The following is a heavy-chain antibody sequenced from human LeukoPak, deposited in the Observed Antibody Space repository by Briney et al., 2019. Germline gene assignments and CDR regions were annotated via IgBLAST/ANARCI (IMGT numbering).Heavy chain of an antibody. D-gene: IGHD2-21*01. CDR3: ARDERHSAGAFDI. CDR1: GGTFSSYA. J-gene: IGHJ3*02. Sequence: ALVKVSCKASGGTFSSYAISWVRQAPGQGLEWMGGIIPIFGTANYAQKFQGRVTITADESTSTAYMELSSLRSEDTAVYYCARDERHSAGAFDIWGQGTMVTVSS. V-gene: IGHV1-69*13. CDR2: IIPIFGTA.